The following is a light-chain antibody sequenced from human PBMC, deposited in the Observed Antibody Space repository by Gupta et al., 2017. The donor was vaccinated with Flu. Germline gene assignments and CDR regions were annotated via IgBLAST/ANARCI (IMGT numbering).Light chain of an antibody. CDR2: DAS. V-gene: IGKV3-20*01. CDR1: QNINNNY. J-gene: IGKJ1*01. CDR3: QQYGGSPT. Sequence: GERGTLSCRASQNINNNYLAWYQQKPGQAPRLVMVDASVRATDIPDRFSGSGSGTEFTLTITRLEPEDFAVYYCQQYGGSPTFGQGTKVEIK.